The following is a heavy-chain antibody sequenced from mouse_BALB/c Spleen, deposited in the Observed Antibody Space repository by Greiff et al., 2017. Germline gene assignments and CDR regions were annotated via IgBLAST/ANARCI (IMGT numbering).Heavy chain of an antibody. Sequence: EVQVVESGGGLVKPGGSLKLSCAASGFTFSSYAMSWVRQTPEKRLEWVASISSGGSTYYTDGVKGRFTISRDNARNILYLQMSSLRSEDTAMYYCVRGPIYYDAMDYWGQGTSVTVSS. CDR1: GFTFSSYA. J-gene: IGHJ4*01. CDR2: ISSGGST. V-gene: IGHV5-6-5*01. CDR3: VRGPIYYDAMDY. D-gene: IGHD2-1*01.